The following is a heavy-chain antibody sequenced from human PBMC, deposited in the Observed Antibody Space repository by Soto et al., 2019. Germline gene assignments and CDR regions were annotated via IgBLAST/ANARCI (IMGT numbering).Heavy chain of an antibody. D-gene: IGHD3-22*01. Sequence: QVQLVESGGGVVQPGRSLRLSCAASGITFSNYGTHWVRQAPGKGLEWVAVIWYDGRDKYYADSVEGRFTISRDNSKNTLYLQMNSLTADDTAVYYGVSGYGDFDNWGQGTLVTVSS. V-gene: IGHV3-33*01. J-gene: IGHJ4*02. CDR3: VSGYGDFDN. CDR2: IWYDGRDK. CDR1: GITFSNYG.